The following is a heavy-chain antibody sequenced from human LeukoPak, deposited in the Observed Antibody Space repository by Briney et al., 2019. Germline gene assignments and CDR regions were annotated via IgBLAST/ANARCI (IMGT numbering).Heavy chain of an antibody. J-gene: IGHJ4*02. V-gene: IGHV4-4*02. CDR3: ARELVRGVLGY. CDR1: GGSISSSNW. CDR2: IYHTGST. Sequence: SETLSLTCAVSGGSISSSNWWSWVRQPPGKGLEWIGEIYHTGSTNYNPSLKSRVTISVDMSKNQFPLMLNSVTAADTAVYYCARELVRGVLGYWGQGTLVTVSS. D-gene: IGHD3-10*01.